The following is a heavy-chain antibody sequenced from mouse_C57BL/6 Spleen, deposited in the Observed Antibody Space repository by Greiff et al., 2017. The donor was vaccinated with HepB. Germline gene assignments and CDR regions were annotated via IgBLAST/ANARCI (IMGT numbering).Heavy chain of an antibody. V-gene: IGHV1-82*01. Sequence: QVQLKQSGPELVKPGASVKISCKASGYAFSSSWMNWVKQRPGKGLEWIGRIYPGDGDTNYNGKFKGKATLTADKSSSTAYMQLSSLTSEDSAVYFCARGPYYYGGYYAMDYWGQGTSVTVSS. J-gene: IGHJ4*01. D-gene: IGHD1-1*01. CDR2: IYPGDGDT. CDR3: ARGPYYYGGYYAMDY. CDR1: GYAFSSSW.